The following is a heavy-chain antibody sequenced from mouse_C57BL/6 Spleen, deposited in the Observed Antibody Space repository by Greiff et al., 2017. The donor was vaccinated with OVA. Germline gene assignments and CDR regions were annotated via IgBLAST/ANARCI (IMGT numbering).Heavy chain of an antibody. V-gene: IGHV1-22*01. D-gene: IGHD1-1*01. CDR1: GYTFTDYN. CDR2: INPNNGGT. CDR3: ARCLYYGSSYYFDY. J-gene: IGHJ2*01. Sequence: VQLQQSGPELVKPGASVKMSCKASGYTFTDYNMHWVKQSHGKSLEWIGYINPNNGGTSYNQKFKGKATLTVNKSSSTAYMELRSLTSEDSAVYYCARCLYYGSSYYFDYWGQGTTLTVSS.